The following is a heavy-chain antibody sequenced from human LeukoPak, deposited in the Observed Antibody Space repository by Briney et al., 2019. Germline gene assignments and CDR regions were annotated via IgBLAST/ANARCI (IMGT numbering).Heavy chain of an antibody. J-gene: IGHJ6*02. CDR1: GFTFSSYG. CDR2: IRYGGSNK. Sequence: PGGSLRLSCAASGFTFSSYGMHWVRQAPGKGLEWVAFIRYGGSNKYYADSVKGRFTISRDNSKNTLYLQMNSLRAEDTAVYYCAKDHHDYGQEMDVWGQGTTVTVSS. D-gene: IGHD4-17*01. CDR3: AKDHHDYGQEMDV. V-gene: IGHV3-30*02.